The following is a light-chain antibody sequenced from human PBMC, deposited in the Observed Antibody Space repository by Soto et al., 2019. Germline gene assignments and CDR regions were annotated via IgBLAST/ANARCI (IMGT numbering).Light chain of an antibody. CDR2: GAS. V-gene: IGKV3-20*01. CDR1: QSVSSSY. CDR3: QQYGSSQWT. Sequence: DIVLTQSPGTLSLSPGDIATLSCRASQSVSSSYLAWYQQKPGQAPRLLIYGASSRATGIPDRFSGSGSGTDCTLTISRLEPEDFAVYYCQQYGSSQWTFGQGTKVDIK. J-gene: IGKJ1*01.